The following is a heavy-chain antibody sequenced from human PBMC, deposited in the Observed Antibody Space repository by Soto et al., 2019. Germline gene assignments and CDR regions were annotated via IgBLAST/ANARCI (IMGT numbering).Heavy chain of an antibody. CDR2: FYYYTGSA. J-gene: IGHJ6*02. D-gene: IGHD4-17*01. CDR1: GDSVSSKTYY. V-gene: IGHV4-39*01. CDR3: ANDYGDYKSYYVMDV. Sequence: QLLQESGPGLVKPSETLSLTCTVSGDSVSSKTYYWGWIRQPPGKGLEWIGSFYYYTGSAYYNPSLRSRVTISVDTSKNQFPLTLSSVTAADSAVYYCANDYGDYKSYYVMDVWGQGTTVTVSS.